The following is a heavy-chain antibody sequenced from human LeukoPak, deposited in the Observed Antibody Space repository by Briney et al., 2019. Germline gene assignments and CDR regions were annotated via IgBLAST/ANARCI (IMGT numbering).Heavy chain of an antibody. V-gene: IGHV4-31*03. CDR2: IYYSGST. D-gene: IGHD6-13*01. CDR1: GCSISSCGYY. J-gene: IGHJ4*02. CDR3: ARVVAAGRDYYFDY. Sequence: SQTLSLTCTVSGCSISSCGYYWIWIRQHPGKGLEWIGYIYYSGSTYYNPSIKSRVTISVDTPKNQFSLKLSSVTAADTAVYYCARVVAAGRDYYFDYWGQGTLVTVSS.